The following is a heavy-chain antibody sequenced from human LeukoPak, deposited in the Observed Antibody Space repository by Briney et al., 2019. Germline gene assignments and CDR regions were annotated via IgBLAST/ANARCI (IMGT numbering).Heavy chain of an antibody. CDR1: GGSISSSSYY. CDR3: SATKHRDFWSGYPTPQEGYYMDV. D-gene: IGHD3-3*01. J-gene: IGHJ6*03. Sequence: SETLSLTCTVSGGSISSSSYYWGWIRQPPGKGLEWIGSIYYSGSTYYNPSLKSRVTISVDTSKNQFSLKLSSVTAADTAVYYCSATKHRDFWSGYPTPQEGYYMDVWGKGTTVTVSS. V-gene: IGHV4-39*01. CDR2: IYYSGST.